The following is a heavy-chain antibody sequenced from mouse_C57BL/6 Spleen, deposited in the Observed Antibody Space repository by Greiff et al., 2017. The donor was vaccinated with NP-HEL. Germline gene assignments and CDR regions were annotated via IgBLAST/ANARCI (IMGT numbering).Heavy chain of an antibody. V-gene: IGHV1-81*01. D-gene: IGHD2-5*01. CDR2: IYPRSGNT. J-gene: IGHJ3*01. CDR3: ASRYSNPGVFAY. Sequence: QVQLQQSGAELARPGASVKLSCKASGYTFTSYGISWVKQRTGQGLEWIGEIYPRSGNTYYNEKFKGKATLTADKSSSTAYMELRSLTSEDSAVYFCASRYSNPGVFAYWGQGTLVTVSA. CDR1: GYTFTSYG.